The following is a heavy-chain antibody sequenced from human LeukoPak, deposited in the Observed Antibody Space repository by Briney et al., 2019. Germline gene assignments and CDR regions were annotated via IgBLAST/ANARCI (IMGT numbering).Heavy chain of an antibody. CDR1: GFTFSSYG. CDR3: ASQPAVAGHFDY. J-gene: IGHJ4*02. V-gene: IGHV3-30*03. Sequence: PGRSLRLSCAASGFTFSSYGMHWVRQAPGKGLEWVAVISYDGSNKYYADSVKGRLTISRDNSKNTLYLQMNSLRAEDTAVYYCASQPAVAGHFDYWGQGTLVTVSS. D-gene: IGHD6-19*01. CDR2: ISYDGSNK.